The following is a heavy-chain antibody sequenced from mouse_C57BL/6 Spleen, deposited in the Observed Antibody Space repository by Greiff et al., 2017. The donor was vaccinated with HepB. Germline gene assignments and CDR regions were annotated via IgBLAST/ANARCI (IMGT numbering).Heavy chain of an antibody. D-gene: IGHD2-4*01. V-gene: IGHV1-59*01. CDR3: ARNDYDVWYFDV. CDR2: IDPSDSYT. Sequence: VQLQQPGAELVRPGTSVKLSCKASGYTFTSYWMHWVKQRPGQGLEWIGVIDPSDSYTNYNQKFKGKATLTVDTSSSTAYMQLSSLTSEDSAVYYCARNDYDVWYFDVWGTGTTVTVSS. CDR1: GYTFTSYW. J-gene: IGHJ1*03.